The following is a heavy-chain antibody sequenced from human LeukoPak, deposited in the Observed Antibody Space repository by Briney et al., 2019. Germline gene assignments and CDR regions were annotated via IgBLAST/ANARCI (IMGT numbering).Heavy chain of an antibody. CDR2: INSSGGST. V-gene: IGHV1-46*03. J-gene: IGHJ3*02. D-gene: IGHD6-13*01. CDR1: GYTFTSYY. Sequence: ASVKVSCKASGYTFTSYYMHWVRQAPGQGLEWMGIINSSGGSTSYAQRFQGRVTMTRDTSTSTVYMELSSLRSEDTAVYYCAREGPTHTRYSSSWYGQGAFDIWGQGTMVTVSS. CDR3: AREGPTHTRYSSSWYGQGAFDI.